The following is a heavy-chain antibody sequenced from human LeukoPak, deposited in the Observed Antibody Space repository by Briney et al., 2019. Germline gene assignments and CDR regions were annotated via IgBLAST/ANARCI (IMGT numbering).Heavy chain of an antibody. D-gene: IGHD3-16*01. CDR3: ARVGGLTRGHFYYYYYGMDV. Sequence: SETLSLTCTVSGGSIHGYYWSWIRQSPGKGLEWIGYIYYSGITNYNPSLSSRVTMSVDTSMNQFSLRLSSVTAADTAVYYCARVGGLTRGHFYYYYYGMDVWGQGSTVTVSS. CDR2: IYYSGIT. V-gene: IGHV4-59*01. J-gene: IGHJ6*02. CDR1: GGSIHGYY.